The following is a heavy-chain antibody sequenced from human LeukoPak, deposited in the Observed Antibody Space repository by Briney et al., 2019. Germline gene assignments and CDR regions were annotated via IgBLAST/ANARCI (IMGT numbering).Heavy chain of an antibody. CDR1: GYTFTSYG. Sequence: ASVKVSCKASGYTFTSYGISWVRQAPGQGLEWMGWINPNSGGTSYAQKLQDRVTMTTDASTSTAYMELRSLRADDTAVYYCAREDYESGKVWFDPWGQGTLVTVSS. V-gene: IGHV1-18*01. J-gene: IGHJ5*02. CDR2: INPNSGGT. D-gene: IGHD3-10*01. CDR3: AREDYESGKVWFDP.